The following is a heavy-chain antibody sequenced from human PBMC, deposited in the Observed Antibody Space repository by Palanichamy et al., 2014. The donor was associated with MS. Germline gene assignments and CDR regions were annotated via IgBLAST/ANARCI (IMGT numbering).Heavy chain of an antibody. CDR2: ISGSGGST. D-gene: IGHD3-22*01. V-gene: IGHV3-23*01. CDR3: AKDTYYDSSGYSASAEYFQH. CDR1: GFTFSSYA. J-gene: IGHJ1*01. Sequence: EVQLLESGGGLVQPGGSLRLSCAASGFTFSSYAMSWVRQAPGKGLEWVSAISGSGGSTYYADSVKGRFTISRDNSKNTLYLQMNSLRAEDTAVYYCAKDTYYDSSGYSASAEYFQHWGQGTLVTVSS.